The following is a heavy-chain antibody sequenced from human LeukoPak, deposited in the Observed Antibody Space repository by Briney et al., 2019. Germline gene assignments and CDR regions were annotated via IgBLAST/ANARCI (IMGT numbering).Heavy chain of an antibody. CDR2: IYTSGST. CDR1: GGSISSGSYY. V-gene: IGHV4-61*02. Sequence: PSETLSLTCTVSGGSISSGSYYWSWIRQPAGKGLEWIGRIYTSGSTNYNPSLKSRVTISVDTSKNQFSLKLSSVTAADTAVYYCARRFYCSSTSCYRRYWYFDLWGRGTLVTVSS. D-gene: IGHD2-2*01. J-gene: IGHJ2*01. CDR3: ARRFYCSSTSCYRRYWYFDL.